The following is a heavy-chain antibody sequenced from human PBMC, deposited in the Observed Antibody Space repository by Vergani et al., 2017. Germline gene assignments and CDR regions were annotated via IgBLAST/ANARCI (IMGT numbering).Heavy chain of an antibody. V-gene: IGHV4-39*01. CDR3: ARPGYCSGGSCYSYFDY. Sequence: QLQLPESGPGLVKPSETLSLTCTVSGGSISSSSYYWGWIRQPPGKGLEWIGSIYYSGSTYYNPSLKSRVTISVDTSKNQFSLKLSSVTAADTAVYYCARPGYCSGGSCYSYFDYWGQGTLVTVSS. J-gene: IGHJ4*02. D-gene: IGHD2-15*01. CDR2: IYYSGST. CDR1: GGSISSSSYY.